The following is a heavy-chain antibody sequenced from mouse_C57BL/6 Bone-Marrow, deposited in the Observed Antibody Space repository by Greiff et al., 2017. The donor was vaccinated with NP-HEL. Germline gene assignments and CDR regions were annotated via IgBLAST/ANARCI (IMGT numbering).Heavy chain of an antibody. CDR2: IDPENGDT. J-gene: IGHJ3*01. CDR1: GFNIKDDY. CDR3: TPYLFPAY. V-gene: IGHV14-4*01. Sequence: VQLQQSGAELVRPGASVKLSCTASGFNIKDDYMHWVKQRPEQGLEWIGWIDPENGDTEYASKFKGKATITADTSSNTAYLQLSSLTSEDTAVCDCTPYLFPAYWGQGTLVTVSA.